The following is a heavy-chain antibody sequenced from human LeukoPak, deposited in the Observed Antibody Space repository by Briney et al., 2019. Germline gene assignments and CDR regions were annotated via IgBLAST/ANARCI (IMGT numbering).Heavy chain of an antibody. CDR2: IYTSGSH. CDR1: GGPISSYY. CDR3: ARDLYCSSTSCRANNWFDP. V-gene: IGHV4-4*07. J-gene: IGHJ5*02. D-gene: IGHD2-2*01. Sequence: SDTLSLTCTVSGGPISSYYWSWIRQPAGKGLEGIRHIYTSGSHNYNPSLKSRVTISVDKSKNQFSLKLSSVTAAETAVYYCARDLYCSSTSCRANNWFDPWGQGTLVTVSS.